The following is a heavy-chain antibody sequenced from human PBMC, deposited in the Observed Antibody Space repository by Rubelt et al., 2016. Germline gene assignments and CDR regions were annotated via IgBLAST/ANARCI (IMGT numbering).Heavy chain of an antibody. D-gene: IGHD3-3*01. CDR1: GGSISSYY. CDR2: IYYSGST. J-gene: IGHJ4*02. Sequence: QVQLQESGPGLVKPSETLSLTCTVSGGSISSYYWSWIRQPPGKGLEWIGCIYYSGSTNYNPALKSRVTISVDTSKNQFSLKLSSVTAADTAVYYCAGGSTIFGVASGYFDYWGQGTLVTVSS. CDR3: AGGSTIFGVASGYFDY. V-gene: IGHV4-59*01.